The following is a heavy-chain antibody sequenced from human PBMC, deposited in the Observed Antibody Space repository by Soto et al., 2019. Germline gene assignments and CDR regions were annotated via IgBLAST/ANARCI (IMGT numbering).Heavy chain of an antibody. CDR3: ARMATFGSLNWFDP. CDR2: MNPGSGDT. Sequence: ASVKVSCKASGYSFTNNDVTWVRQATGQGLEWMGWMNPGSGDTGYAQKFQGRVTMTRDISIATAYMELSSLRSDDTAIYYCARMATFGSLNWFDPWGQVTLVTVSS. V-gene: IGHV1-8*01. J-gene: IGHJ5*02. CDR1: GYSFTNND. D-gene: IGHD3-16*01.